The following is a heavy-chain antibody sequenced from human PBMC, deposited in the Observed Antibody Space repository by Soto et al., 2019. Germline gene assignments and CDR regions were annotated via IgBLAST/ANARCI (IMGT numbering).Heavy chain of an antibody. CDR1: GFTFSSYA. J-gene: IGHJ4*02. CDR3: AKASPNFDY. CDR2: ISGSGGST. V-gene: IGHV3-23*01. Sequence: PGGSLRLSCAASGFTFSSYAMSWVRQAPGKGLEWVSAISGSGGSTYYADSVKGRFPISRDNYKNTLYLQMNSLRAKDTAVDDCAKASPNFDYWGQGTLVTVSS. D-gene: IGHD3-10*01.